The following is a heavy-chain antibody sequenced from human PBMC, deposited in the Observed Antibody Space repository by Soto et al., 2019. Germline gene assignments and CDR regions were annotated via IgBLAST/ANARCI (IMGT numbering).Heavy chain of an antibody. CDR3: ARDGLDYYGSGSYYNVENYYGMDV. V-gene: IGHV4-4*07. J-gene: IGHJ6*02. Sequence: SETLSLTCTVSGGSISSYYWSWIRQPAGKGLEWIGRIYTSGSTNYNPSLKSRVTMSVDTPKNQFSLKLSSVTAADTAVYYCARDGLDYYGSGSYYNVENYYGMDVWGQGTTVTVSS. CDR2: IYTSGST. CDR1: GGSISSYY. D-gene: IGHD3-10*01.